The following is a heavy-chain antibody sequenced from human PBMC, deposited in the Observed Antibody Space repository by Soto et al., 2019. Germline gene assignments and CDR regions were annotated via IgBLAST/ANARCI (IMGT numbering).Heavy chain of an antibody. D-gene: IGHD2-2*01. CDR3: AKALVVPAGDYYYMDV. Sequence: GGSLRLSCAASGFTFSSYGMHWVRQAPGKGLEWVAVISYDGSDKYYADSVKGRFTISRDNSKNTLYLQMSSLRAEDTAVCYCAKALVVPAGDYYYMDVWGKGTTVTVSS. CDR2: ISYDGSDK. J-gene: IGHJ6*03. CDR1: GFTFSSYG. V-gene: IGHV3-30*18.